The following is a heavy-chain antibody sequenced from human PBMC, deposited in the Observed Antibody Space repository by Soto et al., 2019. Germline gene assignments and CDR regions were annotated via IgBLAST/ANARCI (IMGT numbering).Heavy chain of an antibody. V-gene: IGHV3-23*01. J-gene: IGHJ3*02. CDR1: GFTFSSYA. Sequence: GGSLRLSCAASGFTFSSYAMSWVRQAPGKGLEWVSAISGSGGSTYYVDSVKGRFTISRDNSKNTLYLQMNSLRAEDTAVYYCAKDTSAYCSSTSCSAFDIWGQGTMVTVSS. CDR2: ISGSGGST. D-gene: IGHD2-2*01. CDR3: AKDTSAYCSSTSCSAFDI.